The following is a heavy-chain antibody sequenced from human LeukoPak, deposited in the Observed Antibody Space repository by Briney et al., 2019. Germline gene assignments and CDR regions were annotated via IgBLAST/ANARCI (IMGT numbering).Heavy chain of an antibody. Sequence: TGGSPRLSCAASRFTFSSYGMHWVRQAPGKGLEWVAFISYDGSDKYYADSVKGRFTISRDNSRNTLYLQMNSLRIEDTAVYYCAKIPSSSTYFDYWGQGTLVTVSS. CDR1: RFTFSSYG. CDR3: AKIPSSSTYFDY. CDR2: ISYDGSDK. V-gene: IGHV3-30*02. J-gene: IGHJ4*02. D-gene: IGHD6-6*01.